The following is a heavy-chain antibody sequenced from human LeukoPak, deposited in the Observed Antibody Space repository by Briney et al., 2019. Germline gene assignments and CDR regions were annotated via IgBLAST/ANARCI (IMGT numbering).Heavy chain of an antibody. V-gene: IGHV3-30*02. CDR1: GFTFSNSG. CDR3: ARAPTSSPAAFDI. J-gene: IGHJ3*02. CDR2: LRYDGSSK. Sequence: GGSLRLSCAASGFTFSNSGMHWVRQAPGKGLEWVSFLRYDGSSKFYTDSVQGRFTISIDNSKNTLYLQMNSLRVEDAAVYYCARAPTSSPAAFDIWGQGTMVTVSS.